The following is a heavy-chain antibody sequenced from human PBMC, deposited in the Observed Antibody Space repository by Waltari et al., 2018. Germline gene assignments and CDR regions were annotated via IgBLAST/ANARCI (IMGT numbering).Heavy chain of an antibody. CDR1: GFTLSTFG. CDR3: AKDAFGNTYLDF. V-gene: IGHV3-30*02. Sequence: QVNLVESGGGVVQPGGSLGLPCTTSGFTLSTFGMHWVRQAPGKGLEWVALIWFDGSDKFYADSVRGRFTISRDNSARTLYLDMDSLRLDDTAMYYCAKDAFGNTYLDFWGQGTLVTVSS. J-gene: IGHJ4*02. D-gene: IGHD2-2*02. CDR2: IWFDGSDK.